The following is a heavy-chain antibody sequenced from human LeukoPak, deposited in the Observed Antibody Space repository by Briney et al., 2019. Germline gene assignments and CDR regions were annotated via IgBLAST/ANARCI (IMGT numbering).Heavy chain of an antibody. D-gene: IGHD6-19*01. CDR2: ISSSSSYI. CDR1: GFTFSSYS. J-gene: IGHJ4*02. V-gene: IGHV3-21*01. CDR3: ARLAVAVFFDY. Sequence: PGGSLRLSCAASGFTFSSYSMNWVRQAPGKGLEWVSSISSSSSYIYYADPVKGRFTISRDNAKNSLYLQMNSLRAEDTAVYYCARLAVAVFFDYWGQGTLVTVSS.